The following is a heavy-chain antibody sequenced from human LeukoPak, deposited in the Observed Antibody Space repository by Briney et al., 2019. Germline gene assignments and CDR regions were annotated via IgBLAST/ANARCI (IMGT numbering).Heavy chain of an antibody. V-gene: IGHV1-2*02. CDR3: ARNLYSSGWYDY. CDR1: GYTFTGYY. J-gene: IGHJ4*02. Sequence: ASVKVSCKASGYTFTGYYMHWVRQAPGQGREWMGWINPNSGGTNYAQKFQGRVTMTRDTSISTAYMELSRLRSDDTAVYYCARNLYSSGWYDYWGQGTLVTVSS. D-gene: IGHD6-19*01. CDR2: INPNSGGT.